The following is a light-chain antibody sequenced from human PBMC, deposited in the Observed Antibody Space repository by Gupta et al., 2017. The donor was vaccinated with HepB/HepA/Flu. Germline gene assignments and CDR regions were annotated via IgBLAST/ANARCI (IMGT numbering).Light chain of an antibody. Sequence: VLTQSPGTLSLSPGDRATLSCRASHSLNNDYVGWYQQSPGQAPRRRIYGATSRATGVPDRFSGGGSGKDFSSNFTLTISRREPEDFAVYYCQHYGNSSTWTFGQGTQVEVK. V-gene: IGKV3-20*01. J-gene: IGKJ1*01. CDR3: QHYGNSSTWT. CDR2: GAT. CDR1: HSLNNDY.